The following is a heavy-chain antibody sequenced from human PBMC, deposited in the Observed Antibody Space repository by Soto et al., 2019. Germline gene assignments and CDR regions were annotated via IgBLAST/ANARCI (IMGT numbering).Heavy chain of an antibody. CDR2: IYYSGST. D-gene: IGHD2-15*01. J-gene: IGHJ3*02. CDR3: ARHCSGGSCYSDAFDI. V-gene: IGHV4-59*08. CDR1: GGSISRYY. Sequence: QVQLQESGPGLVKPSETLSLTCTVSGGSISRYYWSWIRQPPGKGLEWIGYIYYSGSTNYNPSLKRRVTISVDTSKNQFSLKLSSVSAADTAVYYCARHCSGGSCYSDAFDIWGQGTMVTVSS.